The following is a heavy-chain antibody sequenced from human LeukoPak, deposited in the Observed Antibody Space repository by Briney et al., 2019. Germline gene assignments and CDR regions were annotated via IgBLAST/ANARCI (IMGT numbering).Heavy chain of an antibody. Sequence: RGSLRLSCAASGFTFSVYGMNWVRQAPGKGLEWISYISSSTSTINYADSVKGRFTISRDNANNSLFLQMNSLRVEDTAVYYCARXVTXPGWFD. CDR3: ARXVTXPGWFD. J-gene: IGHJ5*01. CDR1: GFTFSVYG. CDR2: ISSSTSTI. D-gene: IGHD2-21*02. V-gene: IGHV3-48*01.